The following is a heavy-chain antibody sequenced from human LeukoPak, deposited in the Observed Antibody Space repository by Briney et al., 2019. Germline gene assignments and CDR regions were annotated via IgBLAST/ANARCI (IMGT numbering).Heavy chain of an antibody. J-gene: IGHJ2*01. Sequence: VASVTVSCKASGYTFTAYYIHWVRQAPGQGLEWMGWISPNSGGTDYAQKFQGRVTMTRDTFISTTYVELSSLTSDDTAVYYCAIQPWGSGNNWYFDLWGRGTLVTVSS. CDR2: ISPNSGGT. CDR1: GYTFTAYY. V-gene: IGHV1-2*02. CDR3: AIQPWGSGNNWYFDL. D-gene: IGHD7-27*01.